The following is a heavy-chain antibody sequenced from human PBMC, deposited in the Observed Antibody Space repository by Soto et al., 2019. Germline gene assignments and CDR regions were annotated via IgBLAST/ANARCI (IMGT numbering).Heavy chain of an antibody. J-gene: IGHJ6*03. V-gene: IGHV4-59*01. CDR1: GGSSSNYY. CDR2: IHYSGNT. Sequence: SETLSLTCRVAGGSSSNYYWSWIRQPPGKGLEWIGYIHYSGNTKYNPSLKSRVTISADTSKNQFSLKLSSVTAADTAVYYCARGEILRFLEWHYYYYMDVRGKGTTVTVSS. D-gene: IGHD3-3*01. CDR3: ARGEILRFLEWHYYYYMDV.